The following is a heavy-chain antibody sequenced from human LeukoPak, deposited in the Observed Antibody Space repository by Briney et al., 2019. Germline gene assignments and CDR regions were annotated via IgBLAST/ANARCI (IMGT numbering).Heavy chain of an antibody. CDR1: GFTFSSYA. CDR2: ISGSGGST. Sequence: PGGSLRLSCAASGFTFSSYAMSWVRQAPGKGLEWASAISGSGGSTYYADSVKGRFTISRDNSKNTLYLQMNSLRAEDTAVYYCAKCIVGATSCYYYYMDVWGKGTTVTVSS. V-gene: IGHV3-23*01. D-gene: IGHD1-26*01. J-gene: IGHJ6*03. CDR3: AKCIVGATSCYYYYMDV.